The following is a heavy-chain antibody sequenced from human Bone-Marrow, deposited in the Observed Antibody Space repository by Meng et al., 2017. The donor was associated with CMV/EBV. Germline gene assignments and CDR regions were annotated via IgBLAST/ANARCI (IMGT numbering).Heavy chain of an antibody. D-gene: IGHD6-19*01. CDR3: AKMMDSSGWYGGFDY. Sequence: SGFTVRSNYKNWVRQAPGKGLEWVAAISGSGGSTYYADSVKGRFTISRDNSKNTLYLQMNSLRAEDTAVYYCAKMMDSSGWYGGFDYWGQGTLVTVSS. CDR1: GFTVRSNY. CDR2: ISGSGGST. V-gene: IGHV3-23*01. J-gene: IGHJ4*02.